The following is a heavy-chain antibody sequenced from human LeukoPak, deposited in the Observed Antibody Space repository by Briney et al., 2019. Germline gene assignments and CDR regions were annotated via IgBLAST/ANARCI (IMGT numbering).Heavy chain of an antibody. J-gene: IGHJ6*04. CDR2: IKQDGSEK. V-gene: IGHV3-7*03. D-gene: IGHD3-10*01. Sequence: GLSLRLSWAASGFTFSSYWMSWVRQATGKGQEWVANIKQDGSEKYYVDPVKGRFTISRDNAKNSLYLQMNSLRAEETAVYYCAREEGSGGYYHGMDVWGKGTKVTVAS. CDR3: AREEGSGGYYHGMDV. CDR1: GFTFSSYW.